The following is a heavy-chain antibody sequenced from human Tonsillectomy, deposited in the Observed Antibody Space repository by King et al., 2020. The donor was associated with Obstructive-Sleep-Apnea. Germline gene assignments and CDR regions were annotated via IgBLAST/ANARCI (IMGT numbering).Heavy chain of an antibody. CDR2: MYYSWNT. CDR1: GGSLSNYY. J-gene: IGHJ4*02. Sequence: MQLQESGPGLVKPSETLSLTCTVSGGSLSNYYWSWIRQPPGKGLEWIGYMYYSWNTNFNPSLKSRVTISADTSKLQFSLRLSSGAAADTAVYYCARHRGVEDYGGYGDYFDYWGQGTLVTVSS. CDR3: ARHRGVEDYGGYGDYFDY. V-gene: IGHV4-59*08. D-gene: IGHD5-12*01.